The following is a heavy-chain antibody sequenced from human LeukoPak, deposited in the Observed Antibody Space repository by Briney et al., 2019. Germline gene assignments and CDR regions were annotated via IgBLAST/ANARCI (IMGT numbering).Heavy chain of an antibody. CDR1: GGSISSSNW. D-gene: IGHD3-16*02. CDR3: ARVKGGYSGFDLYDYVWGSYRYFDY. CDR2: IYHSGST. Sequence: SGTLSLACAVSGGSISSSNWWSWVRQPPGKGLEWIGEIYHSGSTNYNPSLKSRVTISVDKSKNQFSLKLSSVTAADTAVYYCARVKGGYSGFDLYDYVWGSYRYFDYWGQGTLVTVSS. J-gene: IGHJ4*02. V-gene: IGHV4-4*02.